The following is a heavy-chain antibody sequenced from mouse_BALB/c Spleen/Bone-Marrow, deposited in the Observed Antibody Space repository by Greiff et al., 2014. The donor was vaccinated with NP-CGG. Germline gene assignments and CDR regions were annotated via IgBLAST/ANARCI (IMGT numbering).Heavy chain of an antibody. J-gene: IGHJ4*01. CDR3: AREEYGQKVYAMDY. CDR1: GFTFSSYA. Sequence: EVKLVESGGGLVKPGGSLKLSCAASGFTFSSYAMSWVRQTPEKRLEWVASISSGGSTYYPDSVKGRFTISRDNARNVLYLQMSSLRSEDTAMYYCAREEYGQKVYAMDYWGQGTPVTVSS. CDR2: ISSGGST. D-gene: IGHD2-10*02. V-gene: IGHV5-6-5*01.